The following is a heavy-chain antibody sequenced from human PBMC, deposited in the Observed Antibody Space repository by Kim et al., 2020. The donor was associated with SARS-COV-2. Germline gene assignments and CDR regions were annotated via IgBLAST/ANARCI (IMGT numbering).Heavy chain of an antibody. CDR2: IWYDGSNK. CDR1: GFTFSSYG. J-gene: IGHJ6*02. V-gene: IGHV3-33*01. CDR3: AGGGYPGFHYYYGMDV. Sequence: GGSLRLSCAASGFTFSSYGMHWVRQAPGKGLEWVAVIWYDGSNKYYADSVKGRFTISRDNSKNTLYLQMNSLRAEDTAVYYCAGGGYPGFHYYYGMDVWGQGTTVTVSS. D-gene: IGHD1-26*01.